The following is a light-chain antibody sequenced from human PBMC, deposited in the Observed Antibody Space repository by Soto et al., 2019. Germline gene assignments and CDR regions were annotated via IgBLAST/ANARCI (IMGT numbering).Light chain of an antibody. CDR1: SSDVGAYNY. Sequence: QSALTQPPSASGSPGQSVTISCTGTSSDVGAYNYVSWYQQYPGKAPKLMIYEVNKRPSGVPDRFSVSKSGKTASLTVSGLQPEDEDDYHCTSYAGSNIWVFGGGTKVTVL. J-gene: IGLJ3*02. V-gene: IGLV2-8*01. CDR2: EVN. CDR3: TSYAGSNIWV.